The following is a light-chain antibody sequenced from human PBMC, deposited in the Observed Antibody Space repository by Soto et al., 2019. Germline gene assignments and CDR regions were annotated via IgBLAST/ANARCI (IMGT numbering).Light chain of an antibody. V-gene: IGKV3D-20*02. CDR1: QSVSSSY. CDR3: QQRSHWPRT. CDR2: DVS. Sequence: VLPQSPGTLSLSLGGRATLCCRDSQSVSSSYLAWYQQKPGQAPRLLIYDVSNRATGIPARFSGSGSGTDFSLTISSLEPEDFAVYYCQQRSHWPRTFGQGTKVDIK. J-gene: IGKJ1*01.